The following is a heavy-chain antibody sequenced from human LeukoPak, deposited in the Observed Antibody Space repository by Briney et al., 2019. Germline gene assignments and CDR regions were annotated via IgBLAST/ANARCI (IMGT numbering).Heavy chain of an antibody. Sequence: GGSLRLSCAASGFTVSSNYMSWVRQAPGKGLEWVSVIYSGGSTYYADSVKGRFTISRDNSKNTLYLQMNSLRAEDTAVYYCARDHVPAAMGFDPWGQGTLVTVSS. CDR1: GFTVSSNY. CDR3: ARDHVPAAMGFDP. V-gene: IGHV3-53*01. D-gene: IGHD2-2*01. CDR2: IYSGGST. J-gene: IGHJ5*02.